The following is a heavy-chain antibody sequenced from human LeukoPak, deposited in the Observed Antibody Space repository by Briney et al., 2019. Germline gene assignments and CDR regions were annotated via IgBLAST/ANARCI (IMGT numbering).Heavy chain of an antibody. Sequence: GGSLRLSCSASAFTFSMYWMTWVRQAPGKGLEWVATIKEDGSDKYYVDSVRGRFTISRDNAKNSLYLQMNSLRAEDTAVYYCVRDRDIAYLRADFWGQGTLVTVSS. V-gene: IGHV3-7*01. J-gene: IGHJ4*02. CDR3: VRDRDIAYLRADF. D-gene: IGHD5-12*01. CDR2: IKEDGSDK. CDR1: AFTFSMYW.